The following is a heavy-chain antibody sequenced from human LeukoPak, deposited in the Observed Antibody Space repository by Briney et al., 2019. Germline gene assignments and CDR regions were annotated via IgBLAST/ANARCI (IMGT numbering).Heavy chain of an antibody. V-gene: IGHV4-59*08. J-gene: IGHJ4*02. Sequence: SETLSLTCTVSGGSISSYYWSWIRQPPGKGLEWIGYIYYSGSTNYNPSLKSRVTISVDTSKNQFSLKLSSVAAADTAVYYCARRGYFDYWGQGTLVTVSS. CDR3: ARRGYFDY. D-gene: IGHD3-16*01. CDR2: IYYSGST. CDR1: GGSISSYY.